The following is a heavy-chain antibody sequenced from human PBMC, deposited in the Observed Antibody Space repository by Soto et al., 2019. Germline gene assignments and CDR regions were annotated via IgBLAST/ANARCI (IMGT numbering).Heavy chain of an antibody. D-gene: IGHD3-22*01. CDR2: IYYSGST. CDR3: AREPKNYYDSSGYPPLDY. J-gene: IGHJ4*02. V-gene: IGHV4-31*03. Sequence: SETLSLTCTVSGGSISSGGYYWSWIRQHPGKGLEWIGYIYYSGSTYYNPSLKSRVTISVDTSKNQFSLKLSSVTAADTAVYYCAREPKNYYDSSGYPPLDYWGQGTLVTVSS. CDR1: GGSISSGGYY.